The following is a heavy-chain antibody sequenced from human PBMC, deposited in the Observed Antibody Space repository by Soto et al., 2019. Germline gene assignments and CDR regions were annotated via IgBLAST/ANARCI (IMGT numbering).Heavy chain of an antibody. V-gene: IGHV6-1*01. CDR1: GDRVSSNSAA. CDR3: ARDSIIGGIRSSWHYFDY. CDR2: TYYRSKWYN. Sequence: QVQLQQSGPGLVKPSQTLSLTCAISGDRVSSNSAAWNWIRQSPSRGLEWLGRTYYRSKWYNDYAVSVKSRITINPDTSKNQFSLQLNSVTPEDTAVYYCARDSIIGGIRSSWHYFDYWGQGTLVTVSS. J-gene: IGHJ4*02. D-gene: IGHD6-13*01.